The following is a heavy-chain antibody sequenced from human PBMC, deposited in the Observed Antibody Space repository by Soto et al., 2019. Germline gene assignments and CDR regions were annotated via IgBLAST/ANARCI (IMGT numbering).Heavy chain of an antibody. CDR2: IYYSGST. Sequence: SETLSLTCTVSGGSISSGGYYWSWIRQHPGKGLEWIGDIYYSGSTYYNPSLKSRVTISVDTSKNQFSLKLSSVTAADTAVYYCARGSSWLTYYFDYWGQGTLVTVSS. J-gene: IGHJ4*02. CDR1: GGSISSGGYY. V-gene: IGHV4-31*03. D-gene: IGHD6-13*01. CDR3: ARGSSWLTYYFDY.